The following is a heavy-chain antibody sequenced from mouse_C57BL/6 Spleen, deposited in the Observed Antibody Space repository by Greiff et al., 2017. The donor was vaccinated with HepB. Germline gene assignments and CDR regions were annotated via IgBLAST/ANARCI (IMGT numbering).Heavy chain of an antibody. Sequence: QVQLQQPGAELVMPGASVKLSCKASGYTFTSYWMHWVKQRPGQGLEWIGEIDPSDSYTNYNQKFKGKSTLTVDKSSSTAYMQLSSLTSEDSAVYYCARGEYDAGKYYFDYWGQGTTLTVSS. J-gene: IGHJ2*01. D-gene: IGHD2-14*01. CDR1: GYTFTSYW. V-gene: IGHV1-69*01. CDR3: ARGEYDAGKYYFDY. CDR2: IDPSDSYT.